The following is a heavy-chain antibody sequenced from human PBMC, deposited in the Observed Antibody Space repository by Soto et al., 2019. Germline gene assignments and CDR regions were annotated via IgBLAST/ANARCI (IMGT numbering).Heavy chain of an antibody. V-gene: IGHV4-59*01. D-gene: IGHD6-19*01. CDR1: GGSISSYY. Sequence: SETLSLTCTVSGGSISSYYWSWIRQPPGKGLEWIGYIYYSGSTNYNPSLKSRVTISVDTSKNHFSLKLSSVTAADTAVYYCARGGGGAVAGPWGQGTLVTVS. J-gene: IGHJ5*02. CDR2: IYYSGST. CDR3: ARGGGGAVAGP.